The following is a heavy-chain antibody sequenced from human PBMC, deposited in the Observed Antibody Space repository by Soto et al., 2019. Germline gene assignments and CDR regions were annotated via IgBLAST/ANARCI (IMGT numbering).Heavy chain of an antibody. D-gene: IGHD2-21*01. V-gene: IGHV1-69*06. CDR2: IIPISETT. J-gene: IGHJ6*02. CDR3: ARALNTLTGVIYYSMDV. Sequence: SVKVSCKASGGTFSSYAINWVRQAPGQGLEWMGGIIPISETTNCSHKFQGRVTITADRSTSTAYMELSSLRSEDTAVYYCARALNTLTGVIYYSMDVWGQGTTVTVSS. CDR1: GGTFSSYA.